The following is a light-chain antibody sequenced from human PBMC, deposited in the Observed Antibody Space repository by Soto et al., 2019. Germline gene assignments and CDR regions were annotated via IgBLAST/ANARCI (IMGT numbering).Light chain of an antibody. CDR2: EVS. CDR1: SSDVGGYNY. CDR3: RSYTSSSTLV. Sequence: QSALTQPASVSGYPGQSITISCTGTSSDVGGYNYVSWYQQHPGKAPKHMIYEVSNRPSGVSNRCSGSKSGITASLTLSGLQAGNEAEYYCRSYTSSSTLVFGGGTKLTVL. J-gene: IGLJ2*01. V-gene: IGLV2-14*01.